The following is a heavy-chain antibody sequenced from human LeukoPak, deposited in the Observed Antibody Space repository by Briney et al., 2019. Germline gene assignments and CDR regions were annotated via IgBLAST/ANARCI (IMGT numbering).Heavy chain of an antibody. D-gene: IGHD2/OR15-2a*01. CDR1: GFTIRNYA. CDR2: MSYDGSHQ. Sequence: GRSLRLSCAASGFTIRNYAMHWVRQAPGRGLEWVALMSYDGSHQYYAGSVKGRFTISRDNSNYTVFLQMNSLRTDDTAAYFCVRQRVGYFRSWGQGTLVTVSS. CDR3: VRQRVGYFRS. V-gene: IGHV3-30*01. J-gene: IGHJ5*02.